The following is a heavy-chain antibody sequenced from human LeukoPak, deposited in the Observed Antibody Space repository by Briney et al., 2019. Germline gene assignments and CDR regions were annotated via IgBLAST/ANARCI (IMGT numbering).Heavy chain of an antibody. J-gene: IGHJ4*02. D-gene: IGHD6-13*01. CDR1: GFTFSSYS. CDR3: ARVSGVIAAAGTIDY. Sequence: GSLRLSCAASGFTFSSYSMNWVRQAPGKGLEWVSSISSSSSYIYYADSVKGQFTISRDNAKNSLYLQMNSLRAEDTAVYYCARVSGVIAAAGTIDYWGQGTLVTVSS. V-gene: IGHV3-21*01. CDR2: ISSSSSYI.